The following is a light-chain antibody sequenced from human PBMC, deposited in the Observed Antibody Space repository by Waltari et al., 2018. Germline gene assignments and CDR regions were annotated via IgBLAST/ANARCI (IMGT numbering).Light chain of an antibody. CDR3: SSYAGSNNFVV. V-gene: IGLV2-8*01. J-gene: IGLJ3*02. Sequence: QSALTQPPSASGSPGQSVTISCTGPSSDVGGSNYVSWYQQHPGKAPKLIIFEVSKWPSGVPDRFSGSKSGNTASLTLSGLQAEDEADYYCSSYAGSNNFVVFGGGTKLTVL. CDR1: SSDVGGSNY. CDR2: EVS.